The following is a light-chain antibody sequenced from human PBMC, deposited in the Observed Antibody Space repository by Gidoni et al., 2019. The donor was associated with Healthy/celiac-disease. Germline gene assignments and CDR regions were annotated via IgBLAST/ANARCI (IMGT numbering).Light chain of an antibody. CDR3: QQYYSTPRLT. CDR2: YAS. V-gene: IGKV1D-43*01. Sequence: AIRMNESPFSLSASVGDRVNITFWASQGISSYLAWYQQKPVKAPKLFIYYASSLQSWVPSRFSGSGSGTDYTLTISSLQPEDFATYYCQQYYSTPRLTFGGGTKVEIK. CDR1: QGISSY. J-gene: IGKJ4*01.